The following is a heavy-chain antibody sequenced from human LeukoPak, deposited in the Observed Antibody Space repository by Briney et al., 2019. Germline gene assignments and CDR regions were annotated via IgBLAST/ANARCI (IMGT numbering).Heavy chain of an antibody. CDR1: AGSISSYY. CDR2: IYYSGST. V-gene: IGHV4-59*01. Sequence: TSETLSLTCTVSAGSISSYYWTWIRQPPGKGLEWLGYIYYSGSTNYNPSLKSRVAISLDTSKNQFSLKLSSVTAADTAIYYCARGRPDFWTNFYTYFLDSWGQGTLVTVSS. J-gene: IGHJ4*02. CDR3: ARGRPDFWTNFYTYFLDS. D-gene: IGHD3/OR15-3a*01.